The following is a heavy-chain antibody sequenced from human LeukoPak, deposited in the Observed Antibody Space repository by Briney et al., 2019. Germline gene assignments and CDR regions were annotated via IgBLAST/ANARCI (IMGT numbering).Heavy chain of an antibody. CDR2: IYYSGST. CDR1: GGSISSHY. V-gene: IGHV4-59*11. CDR3: ATKVGEGSGYDYYFDY. Sequence: SETLSLTCTVSGGSISSHYWSWIRQPPGKGLEYIGYIYYSGSTNYNPSLKSRVTISLDTSKNQFSLKLTSVTAADTAVYYCATKVGEGSGYDYYFDYWGQGTLVTVSS. D-gene: IGHD5-12*01. J-gene: IGHJ4*02.